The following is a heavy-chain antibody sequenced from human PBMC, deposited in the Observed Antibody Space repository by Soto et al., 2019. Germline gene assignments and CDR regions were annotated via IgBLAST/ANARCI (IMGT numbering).Heavy chain of an antibody. CDR1: GFTFSSYS. CDR2: ITSDSSTI. V-gene: IGHV3-48*02. D-gene: IGHD2-8*01. J-gene: IGHJ6*02. CDR3: ARVGRGVYGMDV. Sequence: EVQLVESGGGLVQPGGSLRLSCAASGFTFSSYSINWVRQAPGKGLEWFSYITSDSSTISYADSVKGRFTVSRDNAKNSLYLQMNSLRDEAPAVYYCARVGRGVYGMDVWGQGTSVTVSS.